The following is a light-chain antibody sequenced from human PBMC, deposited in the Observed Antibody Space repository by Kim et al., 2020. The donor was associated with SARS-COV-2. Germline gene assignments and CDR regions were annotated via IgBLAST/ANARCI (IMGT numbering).Light chain of an antibody. CDR1: ESVSSY. CDR3: QQRSNWPSMYT. Sequence: SPGESATHTCRDSESVSSYLTGYQQKHGQALRILIYDVSNRASGIPARFSGSGSETDLTLTISSLEPENFAVYYCQQRSNWPSMYTFGQGTKLEI. CDR2: DVS. J-gene: IGKJ2*01. V-gene: IGKV3-11*01.